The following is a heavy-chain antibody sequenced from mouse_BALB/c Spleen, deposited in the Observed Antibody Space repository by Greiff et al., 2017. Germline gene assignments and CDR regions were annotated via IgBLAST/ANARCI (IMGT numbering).Heavy chain of an antibody. Sequence: QVQLQQSGAELVTPGASVTMSCKASGYTFTSYWMHWVKQRPGQGLEWIGDINPSTGYTEYNQKFKDKATLTADKSSSTAYMQLSSLTSEDSAVYYCARRSYVGSLDVWGAGTTVTVSS. J-gene: IGHJ1*01. CDR1: GYTFTSYW. CDR3: ARRSYVGSLDV. D-gene: IGHD1-1*01. V-gene: IGHV1-4*01. CDR2: INPSTGYT.